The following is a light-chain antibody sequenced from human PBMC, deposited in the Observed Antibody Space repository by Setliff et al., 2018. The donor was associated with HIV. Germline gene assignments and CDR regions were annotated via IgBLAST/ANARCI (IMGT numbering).Light chain of an antibody. J-gene: IGLJ2*01. V-gene: IGLV2-23*02. Sequence: QSVLAQPASVSGSPGQSITISCTGSSSDIGDYESVSWYQQHPGEVPKLMIYDVTKRPSWVSNRFSASKSGNTASLTISGLQAEDEAHYYCCSYAGGDTWIFGGGTKVTVL. CDR2: DVT. CDR3: CSYAGGDTWI. CDR1: SSDIGDYES.